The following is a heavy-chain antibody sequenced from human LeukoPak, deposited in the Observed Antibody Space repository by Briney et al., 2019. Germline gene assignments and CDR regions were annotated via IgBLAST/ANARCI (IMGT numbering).Heavy chain of an antibody. V-gene: IGHV4-34*01. CDR2: INLSGST. J-gene: IGHJ4*02. Sequence: NPSETLSLTCAVYGGSFSGSYWSWIRQPPGKGLEWIGGINLSGSTNYNPSLKSRVTISVDTSKNQFSLKLSSVTAADTAMYYCARGRFYDSSGYYYGGYFDYWGQGTLVTVSS. D-gene: IGHD3-22*01. CDR1: GGSFSGSY. CDR3: ARGRFYDSSGYYYGGYFDY.